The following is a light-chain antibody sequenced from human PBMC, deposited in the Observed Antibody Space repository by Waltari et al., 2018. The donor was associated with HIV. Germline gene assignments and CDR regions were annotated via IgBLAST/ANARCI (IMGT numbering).Light chain of an antibody. CDR2: ANN. J-gene: IGLJ2*01. CDR1: SSTMGPALD. V-gene: IGLV1-40*01. Sequence: QSVLTQPPSVSGAPGQRVIIPCTGTSSTMGPALDVPGSRHFPGTAPQVVIYANNIRPSWVPERFSASRSGASATLAITGLQAEDEAHYYCQSYDFTLRGSLFGGGTKVTVL. CDR3: QSYDFTLRGSL.